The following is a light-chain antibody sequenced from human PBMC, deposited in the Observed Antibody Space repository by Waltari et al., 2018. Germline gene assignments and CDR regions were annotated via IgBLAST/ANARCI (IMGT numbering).Light chain of an antibody. V-gene: IGKV3-15*01. CDR1: QSVGSN. J-gene: IGKJ2*01. Sequence: EMVMTQSPATLSVSPGERVTLSCRASQSVGSNVAWYQQKPGQAPRLLIYGASTRATVIPARFSGSGSGTEFTLTISSLQSEDFAVYYCQHYNIWPPGYTFGQGTKLEIK. CDR3: QHYNIWPPGYT. CDR2: GAS.